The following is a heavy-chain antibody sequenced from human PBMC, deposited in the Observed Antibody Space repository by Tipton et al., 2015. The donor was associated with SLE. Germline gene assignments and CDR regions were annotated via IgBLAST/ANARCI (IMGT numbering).Heavy chain of an antibody. Sequence: SLRLSCEASGFTFSSYVMHWVRQAPGKGLEWVSAISGSGGSPYYADSVKGRFTISRDNSKNTLYLQMSSLRAEDTATYYCAKVAFATGVSGYDSPDYWGQGIMVTVSP. J-gene: IGHJ4*02. CDR1: GFTFSSYV. V-gene: IGHV3-23*01. CDR2: ISGSGGSP. D-gene: IGHD5-12*01. CDR3: AKVAFATGVSGYDSPDY.